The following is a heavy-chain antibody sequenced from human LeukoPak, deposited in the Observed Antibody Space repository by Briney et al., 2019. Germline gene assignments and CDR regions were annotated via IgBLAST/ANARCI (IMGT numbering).Heavy chain of an antibody. CDR3: ASGGGSPHS. D-gene: IGHD2-15*01. J-gene: IGHJ4*02. V-gene: IGHV4-59*11. CDR1: GGSINNHY. CDR2: IYFTGST. Sequence: PSETLSLTCTVSGGSINNHYWSWIRQPPGRGLEWIGYIYFTGSTNYNPSLKSRVTISLDTPKNQFSLTLTSVTTADTAVYYCASGGGSPHSWGQGTLVTVSS.